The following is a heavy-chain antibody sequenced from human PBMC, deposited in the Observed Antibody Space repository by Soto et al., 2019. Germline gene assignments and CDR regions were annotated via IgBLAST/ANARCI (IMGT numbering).Heavy chain of an antibody. D-gene: IGHD4-17*01. J-gene: IGHJ6*03. V-gene: IGHV4-59*08. Sequence: SETLSLTCTVSGGSISSYYWSWIRQPPGKGLEWIGYIYYSGSTNYNPSLKSRGTISVDTSKNQFSLKLSSVTAADTAVYYCAKMTTVTTGGYYYYYYMDVWGKGTTVTVSS. CDR1: GGSISSYY. CDR3: AKMTTVTTGGYYYYYYMDV. CDR2: IYYSGST.